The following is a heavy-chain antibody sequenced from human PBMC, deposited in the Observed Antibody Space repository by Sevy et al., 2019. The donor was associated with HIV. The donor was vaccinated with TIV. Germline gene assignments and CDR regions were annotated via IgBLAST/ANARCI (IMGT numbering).Heavy chain of an antibody. Sequence: GGSLRRSCAASGFTFSSYWMHWVRQAPGKGLVWVSRIKTDGSDTSYAESVKGRFTISRDNTKNTLYLQMNSLRAEDTAVYYCARRPTDQSGSYWFDPWGQGTLVTVSS. D-gene: IGHD1-26*01. CDR3: ARRPTDQSGSYWFDP. CDR1: GFTFSSYW. CDR2: IKTDGSDT. V-gene: IGHV3-74*01. J-gene: IGHJ5*02.